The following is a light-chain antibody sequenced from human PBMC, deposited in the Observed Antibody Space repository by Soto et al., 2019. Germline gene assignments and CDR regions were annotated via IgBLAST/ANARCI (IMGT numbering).Light chain of an antibody. V-gene: IGKV3D-11*01. CDR3: QQRSNWLT. Sequence: EIVLTQSPATLSLSPGERATLSCRASQGVSSYLVWYQQKPGLAPRVRMYDASNRATGIPAGFSGSGPGTDFTLPLSSLEPEDFAVYSCQQRSNWLTFGGGTKVEIK. CDR2: DAS. CDR1: QGVSSY. J-gene: IGKJ4*01.